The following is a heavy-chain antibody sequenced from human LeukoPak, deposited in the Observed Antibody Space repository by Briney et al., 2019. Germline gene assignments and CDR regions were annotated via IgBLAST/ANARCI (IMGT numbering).Heavy chain of an antibody. V-gene: IGHV3-74*03. CDR2: TVYGGSGT. CDR3: ARGGGWDTIFRVVQYMDV. J-gene: IGHJ6*03. Sequence: GGSLRLSCAASGFTFSVYWMLWVPPVPEKGLVLVSRTVYGGSGTTHTDSVKGRFTVCRDNAKNTLYLQMNSLRAEDTAIYYCARGGGWDTIFRVVQYMDVWGKGTTVTVSS. D-gene: IGHD3-3*01. CDR1: GFTFSVYW.